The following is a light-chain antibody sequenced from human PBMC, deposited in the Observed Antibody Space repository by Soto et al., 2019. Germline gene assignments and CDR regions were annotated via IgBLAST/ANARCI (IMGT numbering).Light chain of an antibody. J-gene: IGLJ3*02. CDR1: SSNIGAGYV. CDR3: QSYDSSLSSGV. V-gene: IGLV1-40*01. CDR2: DNT. Sequence: QSALTQPPSVSGAPRQRVTISCTGSSSNIGAGYVVHWYQHLPGTAPKLLIYDNTNRPSGVPDRFSGSKSGTSASLAITGLQAEDEADYYCQSYDSSLSSGVFGGGTKLTVL.